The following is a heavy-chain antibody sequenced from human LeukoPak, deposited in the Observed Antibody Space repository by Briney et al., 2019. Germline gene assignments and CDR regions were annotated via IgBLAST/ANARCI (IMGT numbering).Heavy chain of an antibody. CDR2: IYYSGST. CDR1: GGSISSYY. D-gene: IGHD3-10*01. J-gene: IGHJ4*02. V-gene: IGHV4-59*12. Sequence: SETLSLTCTVSGGSISSYYWSWIRQPPGKRLEWIGYIYYSGSTNYNPSLKSRVTISVDTSKNQFSLKLSSVTAADTAVYYCARSSGGYYYGSGSYVGFDYWGQGTLVTVSS. CDR3: ARSSGGYYYGSGSYVGFDY.